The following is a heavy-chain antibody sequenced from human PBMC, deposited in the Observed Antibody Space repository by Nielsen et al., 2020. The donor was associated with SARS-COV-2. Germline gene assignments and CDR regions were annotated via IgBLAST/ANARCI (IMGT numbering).Heavy chain of an antibody. D-gene: IGHD3-3*01. V-gene: IGHV4-59*01. CDR2: VYYSGST. CDR1: GGSISTYY. Sequence: GSLRLSCTVSGGSISTYYWSLIRQPPGKGLEWIGYVYYSGSTTYNPSLKSRVTISVDTSKNQFSLKLSSLTAADTAVYYCARGGYYGAFDIWGQGTMVIVSS. J-gene: IGHJ3*02. CDR3: ARGGYYGAFDI.